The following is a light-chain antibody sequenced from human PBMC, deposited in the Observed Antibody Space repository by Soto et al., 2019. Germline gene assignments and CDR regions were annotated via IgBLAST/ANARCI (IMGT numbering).Light chain of an antibody. J-gene: IGKJ1*01. CDR2: DAS. V-gene: IGKV1-5*01. CDR3: QQYNSYWT. CDR1: QSISSW. Sequence: DIQMTQSPSTLSASVGDRVSITCRASQSISSWLAWYQQKPGKAPKVLIYDASSLESGVPSRFSGSGSGTEFTLTISSLQPDDFATYYCQQYNSYWTFGQGTKGDIK.